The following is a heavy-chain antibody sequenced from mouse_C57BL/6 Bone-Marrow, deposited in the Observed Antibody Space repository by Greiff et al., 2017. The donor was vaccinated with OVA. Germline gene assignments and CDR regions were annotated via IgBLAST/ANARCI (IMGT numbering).Heavy chain of an antibody. Sequence: VQLQESGAELARPGASVKMSCKASGYTFTSYTIHWVKQRPGQGLEWIGYIDPTNDYTNYNQKFKGKATLTAVKSSSTAYMQLSSLTSEDSAVYYCTRGYYFDYWGQGTTLTVSS. J-gene: IGHJ2*01. CDR1: GYTFTSYT. V-gene: IGHV1-4*01. CDR2: IDPTNDYT. CDR3: TRGYYFDY.